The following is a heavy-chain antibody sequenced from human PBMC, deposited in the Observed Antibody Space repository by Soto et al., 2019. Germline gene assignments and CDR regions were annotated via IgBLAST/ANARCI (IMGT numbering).Heavy chain of an antibody. V-gene: IGHV4-39*01. J-gene: IGHJ4*02. CDR1: GGSISSSSYY. CDR3: ARQGNDYGDFSFDY. Sequence: QLQLQESGPGLVKPSETLSLTCTVSGGSISSSSYYWGWIREPPGKGLEWIGSIYYSGSTYYNPSLKSRVTISVDTSKNQYSLTLSSVTAADTAVYYCARQGNDYGDFSFDYWGQGTLVTVSS. CDR2: IYYSGST. D-gene: IGHD4-17*01.